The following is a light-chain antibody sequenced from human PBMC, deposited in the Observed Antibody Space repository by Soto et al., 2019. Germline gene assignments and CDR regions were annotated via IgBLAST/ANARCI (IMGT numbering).Light chain of an antibody. V-gene: IGLV2-23*03. CDR1: SSDVGSYNL. CDR3: CSYAGNSAFV. Sequence: QSVLTQPASVSGSPGQSITISCTGTSSDVGSYNLVSWYQQHPGKAPKLMIYEGSKRPSGISGRFSGSKSGNTASLTISGLQADDEADYYCCSYAGNSAFVFGGGTKVTVL. J-gene: IGLJ2*01. CDR2: EGS.